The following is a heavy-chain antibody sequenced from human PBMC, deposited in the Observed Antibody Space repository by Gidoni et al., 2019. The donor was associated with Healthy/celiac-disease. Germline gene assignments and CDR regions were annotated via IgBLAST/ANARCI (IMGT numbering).Heavy chain of an antibody. J-gene: IGHJ6*02. D-gene: IGHD3-3*01. V-gene: IGHV3-21*01. Sequence: EVQLVESGGGLVKPGGSLRLSCAASGFTFSSYSMNCVRQAPGKGLEWVSSIRSSSSYIYYADSVKGRFTISRDNAKNSLYLQMNSLRAEDTAVYYCARECHYDFWSGYPYYYYYYGMDVWGQGTTVTVSS. CDR2: IRSSSSYI. CDR3: ARECHYDFWSGYPYYYYYYGMDV. CDR1: GFTFSSYS.